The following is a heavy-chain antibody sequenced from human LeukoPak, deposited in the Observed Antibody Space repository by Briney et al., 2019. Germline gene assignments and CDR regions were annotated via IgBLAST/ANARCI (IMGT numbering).Heavy chain of an antibody. CDR2: IDESGSI. D-gene: IGHD2-15*01. CDR1: GGSINSGY. Sequence: SETLSLTCSVSGGSINSGYWSWIRQPPGEGLQWIGEIDESGSINYNPSLKSRVTISVVTTKNQFSLQLSSLTAADTAVYYCARGHGGLGGMDVWGLGTTVIVS. V-gene: IGHV4-34*01. CDR3: ARGHGGLGGMDV. J-gene: IGHJ6*02.